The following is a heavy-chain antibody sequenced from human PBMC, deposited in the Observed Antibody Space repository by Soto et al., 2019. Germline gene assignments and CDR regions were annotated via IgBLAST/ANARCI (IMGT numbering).Heavy chain of an antibody. CDR1: GFTFIYAW. V-gene: IGHV3-15*01. CDR2: IKTKINGGTA. CDR3: TTDLWARGTLWFGELLYDGFDI. J-gene: IGHJ3*02. Sequence: LGGSLRLSCAASGFTFIYAWMSWVRQAPWKGLEWVGRIKTKINGGTADYAAPVKGRFTISRDDSKDTLYLQMNSLKSEDTAVYYCTTDLWARGTLWFGELLYDGFDIWGQGTMVTVSS. D-gene: IGHD3-10*01.